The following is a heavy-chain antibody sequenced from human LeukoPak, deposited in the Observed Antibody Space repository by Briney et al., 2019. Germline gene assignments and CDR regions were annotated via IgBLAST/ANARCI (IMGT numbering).Heavy chain of an antibody. CDR3: AALMGGSPNAFDI. D-gene: IGHD2-2*01. V-gene: IGHV7-4-1*02. J-gene: IGHJ3*02. CDR1: GYTFTSYD. CDR2: INTNTGNP. Sequence: ASVKVSCKASGYTFTSYDINWVRQATGQGLEWMGWINTNTGNPTYAQGFTGRFVFSLDTSVSTAYLQISSLKAEDTAVYYCAALMGGSPNAFDIWGQGTMVTVSS.